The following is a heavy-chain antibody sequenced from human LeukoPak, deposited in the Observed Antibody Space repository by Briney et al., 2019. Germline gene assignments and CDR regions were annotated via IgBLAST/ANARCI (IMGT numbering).Heavy chain of an antibody. CDR1: GFTFSSYA. CDR3: ARLKLLWSNYFDY. CDR2: ISYDGSNK. D-gene: IGHD2-2*01. J-gene: IGHJ4*02. V-gene: IGHV3-30*04. Sequence: QPGRSLRLSCAASGFTFSSYAMHWVRQAPGKGLEWVAVISYDGSNKYYADSVKGRFTISRDNAKNSLYLQMNSLRAEDTAVYYCARLKLLWSNYFDYWGQGTLVTVSS.